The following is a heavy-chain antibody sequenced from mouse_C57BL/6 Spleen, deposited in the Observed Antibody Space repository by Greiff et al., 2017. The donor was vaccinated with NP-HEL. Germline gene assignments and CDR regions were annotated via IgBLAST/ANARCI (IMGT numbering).Heavy chain of an antibody. CDR3: ARKGGPSYFDV. J-gene: IGHJ1*03. CDR2: IYPSDSET. CDR1: GYTFTSYW. Sequence: QVQLQQPGAELVRPGSSVKLSCKASGYTFTSYWLDWVKQRPGQGLEWIGNIYPSDSETHYNQKFKDKATLTVDKSSSTAYMQLSSLTSEDSAVYYCARKGGPSYFDVWGTGTTVTVSS. V-gene: IGHV1-61*01.